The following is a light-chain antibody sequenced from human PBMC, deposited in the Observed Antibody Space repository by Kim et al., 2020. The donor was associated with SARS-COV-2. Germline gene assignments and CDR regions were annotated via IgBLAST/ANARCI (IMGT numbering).Light chain of an antibody. CDR2: WGS. V-gene: IGKV2-28*01. J-gene: IGKJ2*01. CDR3: MQALQTPPYT. CDR1: QSLLQSNGYNY. Sequence: PASLSCRSSQSLLQSNGYNYLDWYLQKPGQSPQLLIYWGSNRASGVPDRFSGSGSGTDFTLKISRVEAEDVGVYYCMQALQTPPYTFGQGTKLEI.